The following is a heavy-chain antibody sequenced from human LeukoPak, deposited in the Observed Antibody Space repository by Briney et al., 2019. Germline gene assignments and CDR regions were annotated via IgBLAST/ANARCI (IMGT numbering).Heavy chain of an antibody. J-gene: IGHJ4*02. CDR1: GFTCSSYA. CDR3: AKDLRGGDSL. V-gene: IGHV3-23*01. Sequence: QPGGSLLLSCAASGFTCSSYAMSWIRQAPGKGLEWVSAISGSGGSTYYADSVKGRFTIYRDNSKNTLYLQMNSLRAEDTAVYYCAKDLRGGDSLWGQGTLVTVSS. CDR2: ISGSGGST. D-gene: IGHD2-21*01.